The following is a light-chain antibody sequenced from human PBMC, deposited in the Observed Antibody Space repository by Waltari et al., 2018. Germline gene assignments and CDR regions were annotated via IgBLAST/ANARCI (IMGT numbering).Light chain of an antibody. CDR2: ATS. CDR3: QQSYTSPWT. CDR1: QSISTY. V-gene: IGKV1-39*01. Sequence: DIQMTQSPSSLSASVGDGVTITCRASQSISTYLNWYQQIPGKAPKLLIYATSNLQSGVPSRFSGSGSGTHFTLTISSLQPEDFSIYYCQQSYTSPWTFGQGTRVEIK. J-gene: IGKJ1*01.